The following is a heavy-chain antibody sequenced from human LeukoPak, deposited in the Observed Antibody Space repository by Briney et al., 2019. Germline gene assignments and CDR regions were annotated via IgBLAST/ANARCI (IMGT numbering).Heavy chain of an antibody. J-gene: IGHJ5*02. CDR1: GFTFSSYA. CDR2: ISYDGSNK. Sequence: GGSLRLSCAASGFTFSSYAMHWVRQAPGKGLEWVAVISYDGSNKYYADSVKGRFTISRDNAKNSLYLQMNSLRAEDTAVYYCARDRDFSQAQTFDPWGQGTLVTVSS. V-gene: IGHV3-30-3*01. CDR3: ARDRDFSQAQTFDP.